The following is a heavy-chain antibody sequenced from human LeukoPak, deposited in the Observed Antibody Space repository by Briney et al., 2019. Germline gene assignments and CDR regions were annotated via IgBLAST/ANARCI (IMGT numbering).Heavy chain of an antibody. D-gene: IGHD3-3*01. J-gene: IGHJ4*02. V-gene: IGHV3-66*02. CDR3: ARLEWLLYFYFDY. CDR1: GFTVSSNY. CDR2: IYSGGST. Sequence: AGSLRLSCAASGFTVSSNYMSWVRQAPGKGLEWVSVIYSGGSTYYADSVKGRFTSSRDNSKNTLYLQMNSLRAEDTAVYYCARLEWLLYFYFDYWGQGTLVTVSS.